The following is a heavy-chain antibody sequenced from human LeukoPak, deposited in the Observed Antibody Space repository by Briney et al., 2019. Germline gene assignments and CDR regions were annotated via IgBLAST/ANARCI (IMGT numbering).Heavy chain of an antibody. J-gene: IGHJ1*01. CDR1: GFPFSVYG. Sequence: GRSLRLSCAASGFPFSVYGMHWVRQAPGKGLEWVSAISGSGGSTYYADSVKGRFTISRDNSKNTLYLQMNSLRAEDTAVYYCAKDVEIVVVPAAINFQHWGQGTLVTVSS. CDR3: AKDVEIVVVPAAINFQH. CDR2: ISGSGGST. V-gene: IGHV3-23*01. D-gene: IGHD2-2*01.